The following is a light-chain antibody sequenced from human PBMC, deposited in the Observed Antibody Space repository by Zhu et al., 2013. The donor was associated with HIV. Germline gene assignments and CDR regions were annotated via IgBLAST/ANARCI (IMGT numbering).Light chain of an antibody. Sequence: QSVLTQPPSVSGAPGQRVTISCTGSSSNIGAAYDVHWYQQLPGSAPKLLIYANTNRPSGVPDRFSGSKSGTSASLAISGLQSEDEGEYSCAAWDDSLNGVLFGGGTKLTVL. CDR1: SSNIGAAYD. CDR2: ANT. CDR3: AAWDDSLNGVL. J-gene: IGLJ2*01. V-gene: IGLV1-40*01.